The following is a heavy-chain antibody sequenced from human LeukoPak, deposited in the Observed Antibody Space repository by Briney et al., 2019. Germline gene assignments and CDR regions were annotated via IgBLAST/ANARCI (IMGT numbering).Heavy chain of an antibody. CDR3: DY. CDR1: GFTFSSYG. J-gene: IGHJ4*02. CDR2: ISGSGTTT. V-gene: IGHV3-23*01. Sequence: PGGSLRFSCAASGFTFSSYGMSWVRQAPGKGLEWVSGISGSGTTTYYADSVKGRFTISRDNSKTTLFLQMNSLRADDTAVYYCDYWGQGTLVTVSS.